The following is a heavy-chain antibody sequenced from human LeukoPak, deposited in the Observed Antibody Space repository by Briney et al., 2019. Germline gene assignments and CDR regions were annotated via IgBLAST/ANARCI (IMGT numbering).Heavy chain of an antibody. Sequence: ASVKVSCKASGYTFTSYGISWVRQAPGQGLEWMGWISAYNGNTNYAQKLQGRVTMTTDTSTSTAYMEPRSLRSDDTAVYYCTRRGIYSSSWYGGDYWGQGTLVTVSS. V-gene: IGHV1-18*01. CDR3: TRRGIYSSSWYGGDY. CDR1: GYTFTSYG. CDR2: ISAYNGNT. J-gene: IGHJ4*02. D-gene: IGHD6-13*01.